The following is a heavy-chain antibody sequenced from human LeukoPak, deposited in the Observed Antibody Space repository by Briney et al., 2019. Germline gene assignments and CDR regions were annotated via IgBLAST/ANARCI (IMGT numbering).Heavy chain of an antibody. CDR3: AKSFKGEVPAARNSRFDP. CDR1: GFTFSSYA. J-gene: IGHJ5*02. D-gene: IGHD2-2*01. CDR2: ISGSGGST. Sequence: PGGSLRLSCAASGFTFSSYAMSWVRQAPGKGLEWVSAISGSGGSTYYADSVKGRFTISRDSSKNTLYLQMNSLRAEDTAVYYCAKSFKGEVPAARNSRFDPWGQGTLVTVSS. V-gene: IGHV3-23*01.